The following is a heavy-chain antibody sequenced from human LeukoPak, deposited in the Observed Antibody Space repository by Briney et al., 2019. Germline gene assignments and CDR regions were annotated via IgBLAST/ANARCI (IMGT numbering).Heavy chain of an antibody. Sequence: PGGSLRLSCAASGFTFSSYETNWVRQAPGKGLEWVSYISSSGSTIYYADSVKGRFTISRDNAKNSLYLQMNSLRAEDTAVYYCASRGDYYDSSRYYYGAFDIWGQGTMVTVSS. D-gene: IGHD3-22*01. CDR1: GFTFSSYE. CDR3: ASRGDYYDSSRYYYGAFDI. V-gene: IGHV3-48*03. J-gene: IGHJ3*02. CDR2: ISSSGSTI.